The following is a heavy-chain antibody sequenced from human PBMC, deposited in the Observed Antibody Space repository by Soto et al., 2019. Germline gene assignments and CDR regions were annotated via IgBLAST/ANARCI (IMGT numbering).Heavy chain of an antibody. CDR1: GGSFSGYY. CDR2: INHSGST. Sequence: QVQLQQWGAGLLKPSETLSLTCAVYGGSFSGYYWSWIRQPPGKGLEWIGEINHSGSTNYNPSLKSGVTISVDTSKNQFSLKLSSVTAADTAVYYCARVDIVVVPAATAIDWFDPWGQGTLVTVSS. J-gene: IGHJ5*02. CDR3: ARVDIVVVPAATAIDWFDP. V-gene: IGHV4-34*01. D-gene: IGHD2-2*01.